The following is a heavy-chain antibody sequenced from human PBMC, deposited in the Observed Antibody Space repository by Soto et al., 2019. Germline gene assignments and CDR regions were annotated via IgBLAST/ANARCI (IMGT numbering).Heavy chain of an antibody. CDR2: ISYNASTN. D-gene: IGHD3-3*01. V-gene: IGHV3-30*17. J-gene: IGHJ4*02. CDR3: AKGGGPVYYTSSGCSAKRFDY. Sequence: PGAPLSLSCAVSGFTFSSYAVHWVRQAPGKGLEWVGPISYNASTNYYADPAKGRSTIPGDHSKNTLSLQTYNLRQEDTAVYYCAKGGGPVYYTSSGCSAKRFDYWRQGTLVTVSS. CDR1: GFTFSSYA.